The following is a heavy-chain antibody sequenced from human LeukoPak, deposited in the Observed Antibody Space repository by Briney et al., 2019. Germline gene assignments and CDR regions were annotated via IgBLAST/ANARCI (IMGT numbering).Heavy chain of an antibody. V-gene: IGHV3-74*01. Sequence: GGSLRLSCAASGFTFSNYWMHWVRQAPGKGLVWVSRIDSHGSITIYADSVKGRFTISRDNAKNTLYLQMNSLRAEATAVYYCARHAGGSYPYYFDCWGQGTLVTVSS. CDR1: GFTFSNYW. CDR2: IDSHGSIT. D-gene: IGHD2-15*01. J-gene: IGHJ4*02. CDR3: ARHAGGSYPYYFDC.